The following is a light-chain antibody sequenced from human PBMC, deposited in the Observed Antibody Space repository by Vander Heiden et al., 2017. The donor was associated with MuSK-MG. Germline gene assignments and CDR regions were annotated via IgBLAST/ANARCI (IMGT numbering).Light chain of an antibody. CDR2: SNN. J-gene: IGLJ2*01. Sequence: QSVLTQPPSASGTPGQRVTIPCSGSSSNTGSNYVYWYQQLPGTAPKLLIYSNNQRPSGVPDRFSGSKSGTSASLAISGLRSEDEADYYCAAWDDSLSGLFGGGTKLTVL. CDR3: AAWDDSLSGL. V-gene: IGLV1-47*02. CDR1: SSNTGSNY.